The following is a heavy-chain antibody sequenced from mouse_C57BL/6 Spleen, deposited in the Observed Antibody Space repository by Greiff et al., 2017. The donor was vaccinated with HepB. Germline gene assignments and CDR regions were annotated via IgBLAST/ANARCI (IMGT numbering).Heavy chain of an antibody. D-gene: IGHD1-1*01. Sequence: EVKLMEPEGGLVQPGSSMKLSCTASGFTFSDYYMAWVRQVPEKGLEWVANINSDGSNTYYLDSLKSRFIISRDNAKNILYLQMSSLTSEDTATYYCARNDGSSYVGYVDYWGQGTTLTVSS. J-gene: IGHJ2*01. CDR3: ARNDGSSYVGYVDY. CDR1: GFTFSDYY. V-gene: IGHV5-16*01. CDR2: INSDGSNT.